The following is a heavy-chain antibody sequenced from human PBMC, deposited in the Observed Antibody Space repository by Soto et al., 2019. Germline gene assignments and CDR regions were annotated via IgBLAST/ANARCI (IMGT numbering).Heavy chain of an antibody. CDR3: ARVFSPFEYSSSSDVDV. V-gene: IGHV3-33*01. CDR1: GFSFSTYG. D-gene: IGHD6-6*01. J-gene: IGHJ6*04. Sequence: QVQVVESGGGVVQPGRSLRLSCAASGFSFSTYGMHWVRQAPGKGLEWVAVIWYDGSNKYYADSVKGRFTISRDNSKNTLYLQLNSLRAEDTAVYYCARVFSPFEYSSSSDVDVWGKGTTVTVSS. CDR2: IWYDGSNK.